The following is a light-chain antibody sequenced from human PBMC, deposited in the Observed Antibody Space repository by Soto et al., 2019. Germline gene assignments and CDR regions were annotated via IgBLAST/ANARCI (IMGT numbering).Light chain of an antibody. CDR3: QHLNSFPPFT. J-gene: IGKJ5*01. CDR1: HDISSY. Sequence: DIPLTQSPSFLSASIGDRVHSTCRASHDISSYLAWYQQKPGKAPNLLIHTASILQSGVPSRFSGSGSGTEFTLTISSLQPEDFATYYCQHLNSFPPFTFGQGTRLDIK. CDR2: TAS. V-gene: IGKV1-9*01.